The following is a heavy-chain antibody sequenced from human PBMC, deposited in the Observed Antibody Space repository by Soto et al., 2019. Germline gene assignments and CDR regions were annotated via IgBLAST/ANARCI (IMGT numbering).Heavy chain of an antibody. CDR1: GVSISSHY. V-gene: IGHV4-59*11. Sequence: SETLSLTCTVSGVSISSHYWSWIRHPPGKGLEWIGYMYYSGSTNYNPSLKSRVTISVVTSKNQFSLKLSSVTAADTAVYFCAREVDSGYDSPYNWFDPWGQVTLVTVSS. CDR3: AREVDSGYDSPYNWFDP. CDR2: MYYSGST. J-gene: IGHJ5*02. D-gene: IGHD5-12*01.